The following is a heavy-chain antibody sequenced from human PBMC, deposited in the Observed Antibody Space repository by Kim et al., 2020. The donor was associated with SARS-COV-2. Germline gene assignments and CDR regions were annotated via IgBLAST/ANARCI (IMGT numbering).Heavy chain of an antibody. D-gene: IGHD6-6*01. CDR3: AREVEQLVGWFDP. CDR1: GGSISSYY. V-gene: IGHV4-59*13. CDR2: IYYSGST. Sequence: SETLSLTCTVSGGSISSYYWSWIRQPPGKGLEWIGYIYYSGSTNYNPSLKSRVTISVDTSKNQFSLKLSSVTAADTAVYYCAREVEQLVGWFDPRGQGTLVTVSS. J-gene: IGHJ5*02.